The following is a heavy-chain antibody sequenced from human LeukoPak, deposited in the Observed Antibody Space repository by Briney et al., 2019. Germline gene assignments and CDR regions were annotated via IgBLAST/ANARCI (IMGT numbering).Heavy chain of an antibody. CDR2: IIPIFGTA. CDR1: GGTFSSYA. J-gene: IGHJ4*02. D-gene: IGHD6-6*01. V-gene: IGHV1-69*13. CDR3: ARDRGIAARYYFDY. Sequence: ASVKVSCTASGGTFSSYAISWVRQAPGQGLEWMGGIIPIFGTANYAQKFQGRVTITADESTSTAYMELSSLRPEDTAVYYCARDRGIAARYYFDYWGQGTLVTVSS.